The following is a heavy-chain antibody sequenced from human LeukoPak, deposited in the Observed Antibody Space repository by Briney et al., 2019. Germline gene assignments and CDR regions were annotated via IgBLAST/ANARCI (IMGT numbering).Heavy chain of an antibody. V-gene: IGHV3-7*01. CDR1: GFTFSDYW. J-gene: IGHJ6*02. CDR2: MNRDGSEK. D-gene: IGHD3-16*01. CDR3: TRDGGIIRFGGQDV. Sequence: GGSLRLSCAASGFTFSDYWLSWVRQAPGKGLEWVANMNRDGSEKNYVDSMKGRITISRDNAKNSLYLQMNSLRVEDTAVYYCTRDGGIIRFGGQDVWGQGTTVTVS.